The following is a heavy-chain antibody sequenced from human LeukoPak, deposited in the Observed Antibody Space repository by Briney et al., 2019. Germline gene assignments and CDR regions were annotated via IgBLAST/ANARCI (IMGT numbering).Heavy chain of an antibody. V-gene: IGHV4-34*10. Sequence: PSETLSLTCTVSGGSISSYYWSWIRQPPGKGLEWIGEINHSGSTNYNPSLKSRVTMSVDTSKNQFSLKLSSVTAADTAVYYCARSFSYFDYWGQGTLVTVSS. CDR2: INHSGST. CDR1: GGSISSYY. CDR3: ARSFSYFDY. J-gene: IGHJ4*02.